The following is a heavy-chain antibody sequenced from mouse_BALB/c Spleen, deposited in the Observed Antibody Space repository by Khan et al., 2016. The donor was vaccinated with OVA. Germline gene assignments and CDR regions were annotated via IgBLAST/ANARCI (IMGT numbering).Heavy chain of an antibody. J-gene: IGHJ4*01. V-gene: IGHV1-37*01. CDR1: GYSFTGYF. CDR3: TDGYYRDAMDY. Sequence: VQLKQSGPELVKPGASVKISCKASGYSFTGYFMNWVKQSHGKSLEWIGRINPYNGDTFYNQKFKGKATLTVDKSSSTAHMELLSLTSEDSAVHYCTDGYYRDAMDYWGQGTSVTVSS. D-gene: IGHD2-3*01. CDR2: INPYNGDT.